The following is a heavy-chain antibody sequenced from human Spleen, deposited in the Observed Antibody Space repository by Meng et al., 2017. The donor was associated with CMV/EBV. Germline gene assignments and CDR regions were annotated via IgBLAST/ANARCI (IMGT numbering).Heavy chain of an antibody. CDR3: ARMGGYCSSTSCWDYYYYGMDV. V-gene: IGHV3-21*01. CDR2: ISSSGTNI. CDR1: GFIFSSYS. D-gene: IGHD2-2*01. J-gene: IGHJ6*02. Sequence: GGSLRLSCVASGFIFSSYSMHWVRQAPGKGLEWVSSISSSGTNIYFADSVRGRFTISRDNSKNTLYLQMNSLRAEDTAVYYCARMGGYCSSTSCWDYYYYGMDVWGQGTTVTVSS.